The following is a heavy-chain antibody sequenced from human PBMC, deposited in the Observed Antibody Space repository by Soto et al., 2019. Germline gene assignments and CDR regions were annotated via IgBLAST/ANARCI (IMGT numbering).Heavy chain of an antibody. V-gene: IGHV3-30-3*01. D-gene: IGHD5-18*01. CDR2: ISNDVNRQ. CDR3: ARDIYSYGSVGTPDI. J-gene: IGHJ3*02. Sequence: QEQLMESGGGVVQAGRSLRLSCVASGFSFSSQAMHWVRQAPGKGLEWVAAISNDVNRQLYADSVKDRFTISRDNSRNTLDLQMNNLRTEDTGVYFCARDIYSYGSVGTPDIWGQGTMVTVSS. CDR1: GFSFSSQA.